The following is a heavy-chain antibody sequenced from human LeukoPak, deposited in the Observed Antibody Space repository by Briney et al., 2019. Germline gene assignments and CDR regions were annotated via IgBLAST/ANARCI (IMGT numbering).Heavy chain of an antibody. V-gene: IGHV1-2*02. CDR1: GYTFTGYY. Sequence: ASVKVSCKASGYTFTGYYMHWVRQAPGQGLEWMGWINPNSGGTNYAPKFQGRVTMTRDTSISTAYMELSRLRSDDTAVYYCARALDTAMVDYWGQGSLVTVSS. D-gene: IGHD5-18*01. CDR3: ARALDTAMVDY. J-gene: IGHJ4*02. CDR2: INPNSGGT.